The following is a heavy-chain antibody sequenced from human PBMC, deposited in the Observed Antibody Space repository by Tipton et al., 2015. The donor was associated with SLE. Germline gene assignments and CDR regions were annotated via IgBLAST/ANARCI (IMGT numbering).Heavy chain of an antibody. CDR3: ARSNPYDSSGYSH. CDR1: GGSITSDYCY. Sequence: TLSLTCTVSGGSITSDYCYWAWIRQPPGRGLEWIGTIFYNGSPYYNPSLKSRVTISLDTSKSHFSLKLTSVTAADTAIYYCARSNPYDSSGYSHWGQGTLVTVSS. J-gene: IGHJ4*02. CDR2: IFYNGSP. V-gene: IGHV4-39*07. D-gene: IGHD3-22*01.